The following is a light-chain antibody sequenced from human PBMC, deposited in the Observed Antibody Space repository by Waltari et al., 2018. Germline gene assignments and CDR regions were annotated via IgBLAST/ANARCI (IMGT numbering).Light chain of an antibody. CDR3: QVWDIDSDPSVV. V-gene: IGLV3-21*03. Sequence: SYVLTQPPSGSVAPGRTARITWGGNKIGTKTAHWYQQKPGQAPVMVVYDDIDRPSGIPERFSGSNSGNTATLIINRVEAGDEADYYCQVWDIDSDPSVVFGGGTKLTVL. J-gene: IGLJ2*01. CDR2: DDI. CDR1: KIGTKT.